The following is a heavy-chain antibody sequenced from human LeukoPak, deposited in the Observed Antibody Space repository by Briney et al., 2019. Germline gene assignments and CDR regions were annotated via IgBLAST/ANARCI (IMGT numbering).Heavy chain of an antibody. J-gene: IGHJ3*02. CDR1: GGSISSYY. Sequence: SETLSLTCTVSGGSISSYYWSWIRQPPGKGLEWIGYIYYSGSTYYNPSLKSRVTISVDTSKNQFSLKLSSVTAADTAVYYCARGDAFDIWGQGTMVTVSS. V-gene: IGHV4-59*08. CDR3: ARGDAFDI. CDR2: IYYSGST.